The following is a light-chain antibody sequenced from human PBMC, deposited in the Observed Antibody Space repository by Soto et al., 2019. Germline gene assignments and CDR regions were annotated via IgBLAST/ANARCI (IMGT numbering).Light chain of an antibody. Sequence: ASQSISSYLNWYQQKPGKAPKLLIYAASSLQSGVPSRFSCSGSGPDFTLIFSRLHPEDSATYSCRQRSSPPRTCGGGPEWIS. V-gene: IGKV1-39*01. CDR2: AAS. CDR3: RQRSSPPRT. J-gene: IGKJ4*01. CDR1: QSISSY.